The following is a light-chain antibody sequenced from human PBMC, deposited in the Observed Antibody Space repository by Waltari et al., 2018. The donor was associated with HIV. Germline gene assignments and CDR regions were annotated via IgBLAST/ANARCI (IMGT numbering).Light chain of an antibody. J-gene: IGKJ1*01. Sequence: DIVMTQSPDSLAVSPGERATINCKSSQNVLSSPNNKNYLVWYQQKPGQPPRLLIYWASTRESGVPDRFSGSGSGTDFTLTITSLQAEDVAVYYCQQYYSTPWTFGQGTKVEIK. V-gene: IGKV4-1*01. CDR1: QNVLSSPNNKNY. CDR3: QQYYSTPWT. CDR2: WAS.